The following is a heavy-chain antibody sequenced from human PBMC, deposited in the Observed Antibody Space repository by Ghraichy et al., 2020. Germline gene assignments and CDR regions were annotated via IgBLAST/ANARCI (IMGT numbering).Heavy chain of an antibody. CDR2: IVVGSGNT. D-gene: IGHD3-10*01. CDR3: AADMVQGVISSPFDY. Sequence: SVKVSCKASGFTFTSSAVQWVRQARGQRLEWIGWIVVGSGNTNYAQKFQERVTITRGMSTSTAYMELSSLRSEDTAVYYCAADMVQGVISSPFDYWGQGTLVTVSS. J-gene: IGHJ4*02. V-gene: IGHV1-58*01. CDR1: GFTFTSSA.